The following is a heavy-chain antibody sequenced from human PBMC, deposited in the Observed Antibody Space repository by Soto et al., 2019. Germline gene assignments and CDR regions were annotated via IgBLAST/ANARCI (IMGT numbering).Heavy chain of an antibody. CDR1: GGSFSGYY. D-gene: IGHD3-10*01. CDR2: INHSGSA. CDR3: ARGRGSMIRGIMNWFDP. J-gene: IGHJ5*02. V-gene: IGHV4-34*01. Sequence: PSETLSLTCAMYGGSFSGYYWNWIRQPPGKGLEWIGEINHSGSANYNSSLKSRDAMSVDTSKNQISLKLSSLTAADMAVYYCARGRGSMIRGIMNWFDPWGQGTLVTVSS.